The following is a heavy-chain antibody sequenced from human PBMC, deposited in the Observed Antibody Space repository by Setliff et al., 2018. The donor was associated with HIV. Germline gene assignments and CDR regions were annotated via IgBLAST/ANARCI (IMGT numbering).Heavy chain of an antibody. J-gene: IGHJ3*02. CDR2: IDPSDSYI. V-gene: IGHV5-10-1*01. Sequence: GESLKIYCKGPGKSLSNYWINWVRQMPGKGLEWMGRIDPSDSYINYGPSFQGHVTISADKSTNTAFLQWSSLKASDSAMYYCSRGIAVAGHDFANTPGDIWGQGTMVTVSS. CDR1: GKSLSNYW. D-gene: IGHD6-19*01. CDR3: SRGIAVAGHDFANTPGDI.